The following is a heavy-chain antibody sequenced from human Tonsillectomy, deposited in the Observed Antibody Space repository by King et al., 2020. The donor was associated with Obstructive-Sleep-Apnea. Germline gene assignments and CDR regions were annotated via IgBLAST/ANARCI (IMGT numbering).Heavy chain of an antibody. V-gene: IGHV4-34*01. J-gene: IGHJ4*02. CDR1: GGSFSGYY. CDR2: INHSGST. CDR3: ARGDIYYFDY. Sequence: VQLQQWGAGLLKPSETLSLTCAVYGGSFSGYYWSWIRQPPGKGLEWIGEINHSGSTNYNPSLKSRVTISVDTSKNQFSLKLSSLTAADTAVYYCARGDIYYFDYWGQGTLVTVSS.